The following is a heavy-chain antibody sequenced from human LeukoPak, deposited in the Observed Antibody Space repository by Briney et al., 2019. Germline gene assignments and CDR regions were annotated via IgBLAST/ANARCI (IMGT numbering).Heavy chain of an antibody. Sequence: PGGSLRLSCAPSGFIFSNYAMSWVRQAPGKGLEWVANIKQDGSAKYYVDSVKGRLTISRDNAKSLLYLQMNSLRAEDAAVYYCAGGQGFLIDYWGQGTLVTVSS. D-gene: IGHD3-3*01. CDR1: GFIFSNYA. V-gene: IGHV3-7*01. CDR3: AGGQGFLIDY. J-gene: IGHJ4*02. CDR2: IKQDGSAK.